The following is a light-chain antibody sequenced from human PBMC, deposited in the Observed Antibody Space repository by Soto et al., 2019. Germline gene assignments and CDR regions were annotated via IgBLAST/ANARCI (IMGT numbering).Light chain of an antibody. J-gene: IGKJ5*01. CDR3: QQYNNWPQKT. CDR1: QSVSSY. CDR2: GAS. Sequence: EIVLTQSPATLSLSPGERATLSCRASQSVSSYLAWYQQKPGQAPRLLIYGASTRATGIPARFSGSGSGTEFTLTISSLQSEDFAVYYCQQYNNWPQKTFGQGTRLEIK. V-gene: IGKV3D-15*01.